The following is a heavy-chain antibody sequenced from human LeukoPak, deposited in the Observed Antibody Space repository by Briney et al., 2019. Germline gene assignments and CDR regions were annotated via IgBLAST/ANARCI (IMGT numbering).Heavy chain of an antibody. V-gene: IGHV3-23*01. CDR1: GFTFSSYG. D-gene: IGHD6-19*01. CDR3: AKEGSSGWYRSSYYYYYYMDV. CDR2: ISGSGGST. Sequence: GGSLRLSCAASGFTFSSYGMSWVRQAPGKGLEWVSAISGSGGSTYYADSVKGRFTISRDNSKNTLYLQMNSLRAEDTAVYYCAKEGSSGWYRSSYYYYYYMDVWGKGTTVTISS. J-gene: IGHJ6*03.